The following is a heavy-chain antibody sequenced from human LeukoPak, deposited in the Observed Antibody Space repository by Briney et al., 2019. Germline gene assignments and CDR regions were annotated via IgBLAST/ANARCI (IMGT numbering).Heavy chain of an antibody. CDR3: AGQRCSSTSCYSWFDP. Sequence: SETLSLTCTVSGGSISSYYWSWIRQPPGKGLEWIGYVFYTGSTNYNPSLKSRVTIPVDTSKNQFSLKLTSVTAADTAVYYCAGQRCSSTSCYSWFDPWGQGTLVTVSS. V-gene: IGHV4-59*08. D-gene: IGHD2-2*01. CDR1: GGSISSYY. J-gene: IGHJ5*02. CDR2: VFYTGST.